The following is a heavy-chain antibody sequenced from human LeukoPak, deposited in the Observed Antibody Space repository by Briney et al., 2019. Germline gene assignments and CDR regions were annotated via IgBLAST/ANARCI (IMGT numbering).Heavy chain of an antibody. CDR2: ISGTNFLI. Sequence: GGGLRHSLVASLLTLINYRMNGVRPPPARGRACVSSISGTNFLIYYAASVKARFTTPGANAKNSRYLQMNSRRAEETAVYSCARVQVEATTRGIDLWGEGALVTVSS. J-gene: IGHJ4*02. D-gene: IGHD5-12*01. V-gene: IGHV3-21*06. CDR1: LLTLINYR. CDR3: ARVQVEATTRGIDL.